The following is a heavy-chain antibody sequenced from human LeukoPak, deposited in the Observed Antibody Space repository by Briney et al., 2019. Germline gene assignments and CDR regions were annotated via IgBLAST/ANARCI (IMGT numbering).Heavy chain of an antibody. V-gene: IGHV3-74*01. CDR1: GYTFSIYC. J-gene: IGHJ4*02. Sequence: GGSLRLSCAASGYTFSIYCIHWVRQAPGRGLVWVSRIHSCEIRTNYADSVTGRFTISRDNAKNTVYLQMNSLRNEDTAVYYCARGIYGDPVAFDYWGQGTLVTVSS. D-gene: IGHD4/OR15-4a*01. CDR2: IHSCEIRT. CDR3: ARGIYGDPVAFDY.